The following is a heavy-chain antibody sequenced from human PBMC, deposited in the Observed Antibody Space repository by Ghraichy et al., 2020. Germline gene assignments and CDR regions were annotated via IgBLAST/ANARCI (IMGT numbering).Heavy chain of an antibody. V-gene: IGHV3-23*01. Sequence: GGSLRLSCAASGFTFSSYAMGWVRQAPGKGLEWVSAISGSGGSTYYADSVKGRFTISRDNSKNTLYLQMNSLRAEDTAVYYCARVDSSGHPYNWGQGTLVTVSS. D-gene: IGHD3-22*01. CDR2: ISGSGGST. CDR1: GFTFSSYA. J-gene: IGHJ4*02. CDR3: ARVDSSGHPYN.